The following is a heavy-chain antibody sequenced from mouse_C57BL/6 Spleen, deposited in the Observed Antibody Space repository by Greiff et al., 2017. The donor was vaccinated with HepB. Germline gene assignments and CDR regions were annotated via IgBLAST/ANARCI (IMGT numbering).Heavy chain of an antibody. D-gene: IGHD1-1*01. CDR2: IYPRSGNT. CDR3: ARSSYGSSLYYFDY. J-gene: IGHJ2*01. V-gene: IGHV1-81*01. CDR1: GYTFTSYG. Sequence: QVQLKQSGAELARPGASVKLSCKASGYTFTSYGISWVKQRTGQGLEWIGEIYPRSGNTYYNEKFKGKATLTADKSSSTAYMELRSLTSEDSAVYFCARSSYGSSLYYFDYWGQGTTLTVSS.